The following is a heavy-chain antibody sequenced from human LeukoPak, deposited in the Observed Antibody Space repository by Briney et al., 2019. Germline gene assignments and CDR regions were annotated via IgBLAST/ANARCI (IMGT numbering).Heavy chain of an antibody. Sequence: KPSETLSLTCTVSGGSISSSSYYWGWIRQPPGKWLEWIGSIYYSGSTYYNPSLKSRVTISVDTSKNQFSLKLSSVTAADTAVYYCARRSLYSSSFYFDYWGQGTLVTVSS. D-gene: IGHD6-6*01. CDR1: GGSISSSSYY. CDR3: ARRSLYSSSFYFDY. J-gene: IGHJ4*02. V-gene: IGHV4-39*01. CDR2: IYYSGST.